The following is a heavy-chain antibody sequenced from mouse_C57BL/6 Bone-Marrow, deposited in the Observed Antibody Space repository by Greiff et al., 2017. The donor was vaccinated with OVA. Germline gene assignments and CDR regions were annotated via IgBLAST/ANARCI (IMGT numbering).Heavy chain of an antibody. Sequence: QVQLKQSGAELVRPGTSVKMSCKASGYTFTNYWIGWAKQRPGHGLEWIGDIYPGGGYTNYNEKFKGKATLTADKSSSTAYMQFSSLTSEDSAIYYCARESSGYRFDYWGQGTTLTVSS. J-gene: IGHJ2*01. CDR3: ARESSGYRFDY. CDR2: IYPGGGYT. CDR1: GYTFTNYW. D-gene: IGHD3-2*02. V-gene: IGHV1-63*01.